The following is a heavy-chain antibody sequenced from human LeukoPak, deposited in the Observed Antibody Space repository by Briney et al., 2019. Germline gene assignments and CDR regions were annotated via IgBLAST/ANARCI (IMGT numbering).Heavy chain of an antibody. D-gene: IGHD3-10*01. J-gene: IGHJ3*02. CDR1: GFTFSSYG. Sequence: GGSLRLSCAASGFTFSSYGMHWVRQAPGKGLEWVAVTWYDGSNKYYADSVKGRFNISRDNPKNTLYLQMNSLRVEDTAVYYCARVHWGNYYLNAFDIWGQGTMVTVSS. CDR2: TWYDGSNK. V-gene: IGHV3-33*01. CDR3: ARVHWGNYYLNAFDI.